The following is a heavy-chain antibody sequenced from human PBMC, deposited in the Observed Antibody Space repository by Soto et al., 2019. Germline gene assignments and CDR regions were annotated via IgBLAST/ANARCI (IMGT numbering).Heavy chain of an antibody. CDR2: ISAHNGNT. Sequence: QVHLVQSGAEVKKPGASVKVSCKGSGYAFTTYGITWVRQAPGQGLEWMGWISAHNGNTNYAQKLQGRGTVTRDTSTSTAYMALRSLRSDATAVYYCARGRYGDYWGQGALVTVSS. D-gene: IGHD1-1*01. J-gene: IGHJ4*02. V-gene: IGHV1-18*01. CDR1: GYAFTTYG. CDR3: ARGRYGDY.